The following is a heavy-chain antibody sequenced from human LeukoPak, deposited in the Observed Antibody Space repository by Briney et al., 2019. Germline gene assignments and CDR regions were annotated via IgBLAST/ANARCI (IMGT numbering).Heavy chain of an antibody. Sequence: SETLSLTCTVSGGSISSYYWSWIRQPPGKGLEWIGYIYYSGSTKYNPSLKSRVTISVDTSKNQFSLKLSSVTAADTAVYYCAKLTRGYSSSWTFDYWGQGTLVTVSS. V-gene: IGHV4-59*01. J-gene: IGHJ4*02. CDR3: AKLTRGYSSSWTFDY. D-gene: IGHD6-13*01. CDR1: GGSISSYY. CDR2: IYYSGST.